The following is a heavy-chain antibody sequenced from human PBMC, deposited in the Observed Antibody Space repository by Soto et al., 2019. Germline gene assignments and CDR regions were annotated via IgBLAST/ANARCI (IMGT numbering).Heavy chain of an antibody. V-gene: IGHV4-39*01. D-gene: IGHD4-17*01. CDR3: ARHVDFADYIRWFDP. CDR1: GDSVTSNHL. Sequence: QLQLQESGPGLVKPSETLALTCAVSGDSVTSNHLWGWIRQFPGKGLQWIGSIYYSGRTHYNPSLESRVTISGVTSKNQFALKLTSVTSADTAVYYCARHVDFADYIRWFDPWGQGTLVTVSS. J-gene: IGHJ5*02. CDR2: IYYSGRT.